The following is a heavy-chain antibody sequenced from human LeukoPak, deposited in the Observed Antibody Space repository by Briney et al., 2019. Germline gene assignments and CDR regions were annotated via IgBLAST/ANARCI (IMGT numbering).Heavy chain of an antibody. Sequence: GGSLRLSCAASGFTLSSYWMHWVRHAPGKGLVWVSRINSDGSTTTYADSVKGRFTISRDNAKNTLYLEMNSLRGEDTAVYYCARSDDGLDYWGQGTLVTVSS. D-gene: IGHD3/OR15-3a*01. CDR2: INSDGSTT. J-gene: IGHJ4*02. V-gene: IGHV3-74*03. CDR1: GFTLSSYW. CDR3: ARSDDGLDY.